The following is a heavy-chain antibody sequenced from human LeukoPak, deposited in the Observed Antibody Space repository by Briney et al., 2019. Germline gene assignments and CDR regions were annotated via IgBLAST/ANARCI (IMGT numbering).Heavy chain of an antibody. CDR2: IYSGGNT. D-gene: IGHD4-11*01. Sequence: PGGSLRLSCAASGFTVSNSYMSWVRQAPGKGLEWVSVIYSGGNTHYADSVKGRFTISRDNSKNTLYLQMNSLRADDTAVYYCARGGIVTTYNYWGQGTLVTVSS. V-gene: IGHV3-53*01. J-gene: IGHJ4*02. CDR1: GFTVSNSY. CDR3: ARGGIVTTYNY.